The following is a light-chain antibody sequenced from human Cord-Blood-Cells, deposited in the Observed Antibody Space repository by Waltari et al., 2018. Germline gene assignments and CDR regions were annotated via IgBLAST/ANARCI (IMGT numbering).Light chain of an antibody. J-gene: IGKJ2*03. CDR1: QSVSSN. Sequence: IVMTQSPATLSVSPGERATLPCRASQSVSSNLAWYQQKPGQAPRLLIYGLSTRSTGIPARFSGSGSGTEFTLTISSLQSEDFAVYYCQQYNNWPSFSFGQGTKLEIK. V-gene: IGKV3-15*01. CDR2: GLS. CDR3: QQYNNWPSFS.